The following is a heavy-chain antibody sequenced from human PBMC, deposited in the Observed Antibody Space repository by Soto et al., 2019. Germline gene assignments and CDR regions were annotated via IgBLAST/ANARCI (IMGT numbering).Heavy chain of an antibody. CDR1: GFIFSNNA. CDR2: IAYDGSSQ. V-gene: IGHV3-30-3*01. Sequence: QVQLVDSGGGMVQPGRSLRLSCAASGFIFSNNAMHWVRQAQGKGLEWVAGIAYDGSSQHYADSVRGRFTISRDNSRNTLYLQMSSLRVEDTAVYYCVGELSSRRLDYWGQGTLVTVSS. CDR3: VGELSSRRLDY. D-gene: IGHD3-16*02. J-gene: IGHJ4*02.